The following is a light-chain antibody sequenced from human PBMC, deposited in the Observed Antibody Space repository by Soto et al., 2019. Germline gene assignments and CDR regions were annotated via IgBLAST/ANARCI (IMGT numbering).Light chain of an antibody. CDR2: AAS. J-gene: IGKJ2*01. CDR3: QQRYINPPT. CDR1: QDIAIY. V-gene: IGKV1-9*01. Sequence: IQLTQSPSSLSASVGDRVTITCRASQDIAIYLAWYQQKPGEAPKLLIYAASTLYGGVPSRFTGSGSGTEFTLTISSLQPEDFATYSCQQRYINPPTFAQGTQVDIK.